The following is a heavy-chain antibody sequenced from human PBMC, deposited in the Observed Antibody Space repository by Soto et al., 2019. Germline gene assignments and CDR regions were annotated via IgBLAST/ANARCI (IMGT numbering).Heavy chain of an antibody. CDR2: INRSGST. D-gene: IGHD2-15*01. J-gene: IGHJ5*02. Sequence: SETLSLTCAVPGYSISSGYDWSGIRQPPGKGLEWIGEINRSGSTNYNPSLKSRVTISVDTSKNQFSLKLSSVTAADTAVYYCARGVVVVAATIGFDPWGQGTLVTVSS. CDR1: GYSISSGYD. CDR3: ARGVVVVAATIGFDP. V-gene: IGHV4-34*01.